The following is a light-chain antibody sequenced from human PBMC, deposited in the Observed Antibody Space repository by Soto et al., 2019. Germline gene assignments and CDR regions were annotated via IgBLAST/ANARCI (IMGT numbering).Light chain of an antibody. CDR3: SSYEGLRVV. CDR1: SSDVGNYNY. V-gene: IGLV2-8*01. J-gene: IGLJ1*01. Sequence: QSALTQPPSASGSPGQSVTISCTGTSSDVGNYNYVSWYQQHPGKAPKLIIYEVTKRPSGVPDRFSGSKSGNTASLTVSGLQAEDEADYSYSSYEGLRVVFGTGTKLTVL. CDR2: EVT.